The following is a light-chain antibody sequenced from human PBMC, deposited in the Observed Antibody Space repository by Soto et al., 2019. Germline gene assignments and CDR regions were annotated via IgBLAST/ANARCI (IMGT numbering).Light chain of an antibody. J-gene: IGLJ1*01. V-gene: IGLV2-8*01. Sequence: QSALTQPASVSGSPGQSITISCTGTSSDLGNYNYVSWFQQHPGKAPKLMIYEVSKRPSGVPDRFSGSKSGNTASLTVSGLQAEDEADYYCSSYAGSNNYVFGTGTKLTVL. CDR3: SSYAGSNNYV. CDR2: EVS. CDR1: SSDLGNYNY.